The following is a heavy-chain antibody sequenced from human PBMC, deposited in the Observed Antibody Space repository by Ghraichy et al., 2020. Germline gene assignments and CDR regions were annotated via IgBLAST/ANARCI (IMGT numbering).Heavy chain of an antibody. CDR2: IKGDGSEK. J-gene: IGHJ6*02. D-gene: IGHD2-2*01. V-gene: IGHV3-7*01. CDR1: ELTFSSYW. Sequence: GGSLRLSCVASELTFSSYWMSWVRQAPGKGLEWVANIKGDGSEKYYVDSVKGRFTISRDNAKNSLYLQMNSLRDEDTAVYYCARNGAGVAPAAAPYYYYGMDVWGQGTTVTVSS. CDR3: ARNGAGVAPAAAPYYYYGMDV.